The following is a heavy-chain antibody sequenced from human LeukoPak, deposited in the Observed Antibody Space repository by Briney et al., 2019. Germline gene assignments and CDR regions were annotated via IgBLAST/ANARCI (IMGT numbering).Heavy chain of an antibody. D-gene: IGHD2-2*01. V-gene: IGHV3-23*01. CDR3: AKGGGYCSSTSCPREIYYYYYYMDV. CDR1: GFTFSSYA. J-gene: IGHJ6*03. CDR2: ISGSGGST. Sequence: PGGSLRLSCAASGFTFSSYAMSWVRQAPGKGLEWVSAISGSGGSTYYADSVKGRFTISRDNSKNTLYLQMNSLRAEDTAVYYCAKGGGYCSSTSCPREIYYYYYYMDVWGKGTTVTVSS.